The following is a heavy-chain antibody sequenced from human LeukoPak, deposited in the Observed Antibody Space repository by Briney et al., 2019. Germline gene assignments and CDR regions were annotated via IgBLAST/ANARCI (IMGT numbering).Heavy chain of an antibody. D-gene: IGHD6-13*01. CDR3: ARGAVQYSSSWHDY. J-gene: IGHJ4*02. CDR2: IYYSGST. CDR1: GGSISSYY. V-gene: IGHV4-59*01. Sequence: SETLSLTCTVSGGSISSYYWSWIRQPPGKGLEWIGYIYYSGSTNYNPSLKSRVTISVDTSKNQFSLKLSSVTAADTAVYYCARGAVQYSSSWHDYWGQGTLVTVSS.